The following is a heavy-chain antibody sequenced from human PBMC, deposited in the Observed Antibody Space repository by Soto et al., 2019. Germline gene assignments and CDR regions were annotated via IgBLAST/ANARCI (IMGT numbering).Heavy chain of an antibody. CDR1: GGSISSYY. J-gene: IGHJ4*02. CDR2: IYYSGST. D-gene: IGHD3-9*01. Sequence: SETLSLTCTVSGGSISSYYWSWIRQPPGKGLEWIGYIYYSGSTNYNPSLKSRVTISVDTSKNQFSLKLSSVTAADTAVYYCARQEIRDFIYWGQGTLVTVSS. CDR3: ARQEIRDFIY. V-gene: IGHV4-59*08.